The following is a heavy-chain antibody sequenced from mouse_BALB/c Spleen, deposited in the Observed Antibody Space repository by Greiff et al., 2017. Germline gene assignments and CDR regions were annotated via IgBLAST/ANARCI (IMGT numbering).Heavy chain of an antibody. CDR1: GFSLTSYG. CDR2: IWAGGST. J-gene: IGHJ4*01. Sequence: VKVVESGPGLVAPSQSLSITCTVSGFSLTSYGVHWVRQPPGKGLEWLGVIWAGGSTNYNSALMSRLSISKDNSKSQVFLKMNSLQTDDTAMYYCARDNLTPGWYAMDYWGQGTSVTVSS. CDR3: ARDNLTPGWYAMDY. D-gene: IGHD1-3*01. V-gene: IGHV2-9*02.